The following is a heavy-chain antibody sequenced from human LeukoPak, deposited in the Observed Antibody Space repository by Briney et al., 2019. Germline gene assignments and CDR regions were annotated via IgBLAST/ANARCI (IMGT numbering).Heavy chain of an antibody. CDR2: IQDDGAKT. J-gene: IGHJ4*02. V-gene: IGHV3-30*02. CDR1: GFTFNTYP. Sequence: GGSLRLSCAASGFTFNTYPMHWVRQAPGKGLEWVALIQDDGAKTNYADSVRGRFTISRDNSRSTVYLQMNSLNPDDTAVYYCATQTITLVVVIGPFDYWGQGALVTVSS. CDR3: ATQTITLVVVIGPFDY. D-gene: IGHD3-22*01.